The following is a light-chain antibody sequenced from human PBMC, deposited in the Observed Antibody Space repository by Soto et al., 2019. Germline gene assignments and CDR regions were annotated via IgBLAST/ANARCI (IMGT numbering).Light chain of an antibody. CDR2: QDS. V-gene: IGLV3-1*01. CDR1: KLGDKY. CDR3: QAWDSSTFVV. J-gene: IGLJ2*01. Sequence: SSELTQPPSVSVSPGQTASITCSGAKLGDKYACWYQQKPGQSPVLVIYQDSKRPSGIPERFSGSNSGNTATLTISGTQAMDEADYYCQAWDSSTFVVFGGGTQLTVL.